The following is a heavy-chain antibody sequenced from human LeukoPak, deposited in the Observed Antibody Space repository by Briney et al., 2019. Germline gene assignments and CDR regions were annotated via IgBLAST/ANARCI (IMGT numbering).Heavy chain of an antibody. J-gene: IGHJ5*02. CDR2: MNPNSGNT. Sequence: RASVKVSCKASGYTFTSYYMHWVRQATGQGLEWMGWMNPNSGNTGYAQKFQGRVTMTRNTSISTAYMELSSLRSEDTAVYYCARGGPTSFDPWGQGTLVTVSS. CDR1: GYTFTSYY. V-gene: IGHV1-8*02. CDR3: ARGGPTSFDP.